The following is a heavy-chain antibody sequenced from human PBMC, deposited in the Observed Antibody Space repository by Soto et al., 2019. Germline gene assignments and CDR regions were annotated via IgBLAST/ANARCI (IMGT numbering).Heavy chain of an antibody. D-gene: IGHD3-16*02. J-gene: IGHJ3*01. CDR3: ARVGFFWGAYHSYPFDV. Sequence: EVQLVESGGDLVQPGGSLRLSCAASGFTFSSYWMNWVRQAPGKGLEWVASIKPDGSEKYYVDSVKGRFTISRDNAQRSLYLQMNSLSADDAALFYCARVGFFWGAYHSYPFDVWGQGTVVTVSS. CDR1: GFTFSSYW. V-gene: IGHV3-7*01. CDR2: IKPDGSEK.